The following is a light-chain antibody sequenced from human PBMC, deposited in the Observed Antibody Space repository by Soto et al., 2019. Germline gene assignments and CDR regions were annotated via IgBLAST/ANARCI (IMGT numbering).Light chain of an antibody. Sequence: AIRMTQSASSLSSSVGDRVTITCLASQDIINDLGWYQQKPGKAPNLLIYAASTLHTGVPSRFSGSGSGTDFTLTISSLQPEDFATYYCLQHYNYPRTFGQGTKVDIK. J-gene: IGKJ1*01. CDR2: AAS. CDR1: QDIIND. V-gene: IGKV1-6*01. CDR3: LQHYNYPRT.